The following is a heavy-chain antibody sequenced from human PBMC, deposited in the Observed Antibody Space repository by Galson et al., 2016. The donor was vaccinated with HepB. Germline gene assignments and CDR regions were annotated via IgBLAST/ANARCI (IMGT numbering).Heavy chain of an antibody. Sequence: SLRLSCAASGFTFSNYWMSWVRQAPGKGLEWVANIKQDGNEKYYVDSVKGRFTISRDNAKNSMYLQMNSLRDEDTAISFCARDGNHGYDMDYWGQGTLVTVSS. D-gene: IGHD1-14*01. J-gene: IGHJ4*02. CDR3: ARDGNHGYDMDY. CDR2: IKQDGNEK. V-gene: IGHV3-7*01. CDR1: GFTFSNYW.